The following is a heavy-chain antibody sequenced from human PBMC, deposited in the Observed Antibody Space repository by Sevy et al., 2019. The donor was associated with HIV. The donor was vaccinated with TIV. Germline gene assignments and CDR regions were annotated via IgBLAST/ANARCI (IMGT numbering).Heavy chain of an antibody. D-gene: IGHD2-8*01. Sequence: SETLSLTCTVSGGSISSGDYYWSWIRQPPGKGLEWIGYIYYSWSTYYNPSLKSRVTISVDTSKNQFSLKLSSVTAADTAVYYCAREGVDCTNGVCFPYYYYGMDVWGQGTTVTVSS. V-gene: IGHV4-30-4*01. CDR2: IYYSWST. CDR3: AREGVDCTNGVCFPYYYYGMDV. J-gene: IGHJ6*02. CDR1: GGSISSGDYY.